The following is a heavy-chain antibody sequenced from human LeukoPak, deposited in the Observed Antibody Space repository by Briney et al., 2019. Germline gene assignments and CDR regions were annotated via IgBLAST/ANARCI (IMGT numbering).Heavy chain of an antibody. CDR1: GYTFTSYY. Sequence: SVKVSCKASGYTFTSYYMHWVRQAPGQGLEWMGGIIPIFGTANYAQKFQGRVTITADESTSTAYMELSSLRSEDTAVYYCASRGVAGTIDYGGQGTLVTVSS. D-gene: IGHD6-19*01. CDR2: IIPIFGTA. CDR3: ASRGVAGTIDY. J-gene: IGHJ4*02. V-gene: IGHV1-69*13.